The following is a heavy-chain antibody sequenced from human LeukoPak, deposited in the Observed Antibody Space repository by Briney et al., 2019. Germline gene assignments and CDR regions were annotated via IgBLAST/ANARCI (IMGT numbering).Heavy chain of an antibody. J-gene: IGHJ4*02. CDR2: ISSSGSTI. V-gene: IGHV3-48*03. D-gene: IGHD1-14*01. Sequence: GGSLRLSCAVSGFTFSSYEINWVRQAPGKGLEWVSYISSSGSTIYYADSVKGRFTISRDNAKNSMYLQMNSLRAEDTAIYYCARDPRNLDYWGQGTLVTVSS. CDR1: GFTFSSYE. CDR3: ARDPRNLDY.